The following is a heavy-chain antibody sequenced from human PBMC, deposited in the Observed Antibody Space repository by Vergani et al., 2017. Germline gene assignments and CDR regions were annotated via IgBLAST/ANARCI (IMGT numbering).Heavy chain of an antibody. CDR3: ARDRRLIWNGAAFDI. D-gene: IGHD1-1*01. J-gene: IGHJ3*02. V-gene: IGHV4-61*02. CDR1: GGSISSGSYY. CDR2: MYTSGSI. Sequence: QVQLQESGPGLVKPSQTLSLTCTVSGGSISSGSYYWSWIRQPAGKGLEWIGRMYTSGSINYNPSLKSRVTISVDTSKNQFSLKLSSVTAADTAVYYCARDRRLIWNGAAFDIWGQGTMVTVSS.